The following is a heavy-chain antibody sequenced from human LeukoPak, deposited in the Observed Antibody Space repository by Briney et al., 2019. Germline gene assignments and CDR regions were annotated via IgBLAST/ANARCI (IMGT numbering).Heavy chain of an antibody. CDR1: GGSISSGDYY. Sequence: SETLSLTCTVSGGSISSGDYYWSWIRQPPGKGLEWIGYIYYSGSTYYNPSLKSRVTISVDTSKNQFSLKLSSVTAADTAVYYCARATSRAWGSYYFDYWGQGTLVTVSS. CDR3: ARATSRAWGSYYFDY. V-gene: IGHV4-30-4*08. J-gene: IGHJ4*02. CDR2: IYYSGST. D-gene: IGHD7-27*01.